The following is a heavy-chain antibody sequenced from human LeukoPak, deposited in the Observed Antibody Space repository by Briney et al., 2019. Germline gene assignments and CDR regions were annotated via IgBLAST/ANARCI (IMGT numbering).Heavy chain of an antibody. CDR3: ARVICYYDSSVWDYFDY. Sequence: ASVRVSFKDSRYTFTEYYMHWVRQAPGQGGEWMGWIKPNSGGINYAQKFQGRVTMTRDTNIRTAYMDLSRLRSDDTSVYYCARVICYYDSSVWDYFDYWGQGTLVSVSS. CDR1: RYTFTEYY. J-gene: IGHJ4*02. V-gene: IGHV1-2*02. CDR2: IKPNSGGI. D-gene: IGHD3-22*01.